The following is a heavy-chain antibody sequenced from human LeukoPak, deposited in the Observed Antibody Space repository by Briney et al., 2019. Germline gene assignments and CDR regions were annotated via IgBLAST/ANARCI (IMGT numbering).Heavy chain of an antibody. Sequence: GASVKVSCKASGYTFTNHGMSWVRQAPGQGLEWMGWISAHNGNTNYAQKFQGRVTMTTDTSTNTAYMELRSLRSDDAAVYYCARDSDTRVIAAKFAYWGQGTLVTVSS. V-gene: IGHV1-18*01. J-gene: IGHJ4*02. CDR1: GYTFTNHG. D-gene: IGHD6-13*01. CDR2: ISAHNGNT. CDR3: ARDSDTRVIAAKFAY.